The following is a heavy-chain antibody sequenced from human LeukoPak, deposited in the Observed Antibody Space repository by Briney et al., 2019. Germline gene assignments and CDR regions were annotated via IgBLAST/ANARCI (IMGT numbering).Heavy chain of an antibody. J-gene: IGHJ4*02. Sequence: ASVKVSCKASGYTFTGYHMHWVRQAPGQGLEWMGWINPNSGDTNYAQKFQGRVTMTRDTSISTAYMELSRLRSDDTAVYYCARDGGRGFNYGLYYFDYWGQGTLVTVSS. CDR3: ARDGGRGFNYGLYYFDY. V-gene: IGHV1-2*02. CDR1: GYTFTGYH. CDR2: INPNSGDT. D-gene: IGHD5-18*01.